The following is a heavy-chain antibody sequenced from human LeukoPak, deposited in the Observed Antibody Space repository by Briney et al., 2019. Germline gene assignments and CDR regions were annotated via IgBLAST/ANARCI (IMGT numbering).Heavy chain of an antibody. V-gene: IGHV2-5*02. CDR3: AHFYDSSGYYYADAFDI. CDR2: IYWDDDK. Sequence: SGPTLVNPQTLTLTCTFSGFSLSTGEMGVGWIRQPPGKALEWLALIYWDDDKRYSPSLKSRLTITKDTSKNQVVLTMTNMDPVDTATYYCAHFYDSSGYYYADAFDIWGQGTMVTVSS. D-gene: IGHD3-22*01. CDR1: GFSLSTGEMG. J-gene: IGHJ3*02.